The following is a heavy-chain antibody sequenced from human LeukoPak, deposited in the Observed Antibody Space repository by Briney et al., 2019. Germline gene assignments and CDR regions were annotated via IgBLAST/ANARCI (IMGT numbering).Heavy chain of an antibody. CDR1: GFIFSGYA. J-gene: IGHJ4*02. Sequence: GGSLRLSCSASGFIFSGYAMHWVRQAPEKGLEYVSAISSNGVNTYYADSVKGRITISRDNAKNSLYLQMNSLRAEDTAVYYCAREARYSSGWYRRNYFDYWGQGTLVTVSS. CDR3: AREARYSSGWYRRNYFDY. V-gene: IGHV3-64*04. D-gene: IGHD6-19*01. CDR2: ISSNGVNT.